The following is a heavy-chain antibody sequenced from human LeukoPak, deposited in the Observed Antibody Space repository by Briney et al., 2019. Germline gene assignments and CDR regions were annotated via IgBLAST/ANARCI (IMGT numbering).Heavy chain of an antibody. CDR3: AKSWNDDPDAFDI. V-gene: IGHV3-23*01. D-gene: IGHD1-1*01. Sequence: GGSLRLSCAASGFTFSSYAMSWVRQAPGKGLEWVSAISGSGGSTYYADSVKGRFTISRDNSKNTLYPQMNSLRAEDTAVYYCAKSWNDDPDAFDIWGQGTMVTVSS. J-gene: IGHJ3*02. CDR1: GFTFSSYA. CDR2: ISGSGGST.